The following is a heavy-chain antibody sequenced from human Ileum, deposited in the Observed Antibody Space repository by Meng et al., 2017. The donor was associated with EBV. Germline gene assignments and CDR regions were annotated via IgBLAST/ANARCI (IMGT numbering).Heavy chain of an antibody. CDR1: GYSISTTNW. J-gene: IGHJ4*02. CDR2: IYYSGTT. Sequence: QLAESGPGLVKPSHPLSLPCAVSGYSISTTNWWGWIRQPPGKGLEWIGHIYYSGTTYNNPSLKSRVTMSIDPSKNQFSLKLSSVTAVDTAVYYCARNSESGSYIDYWGLGTLVTVSS. D-gene: IGHD1-26*01. CDR3: ARNSESGSYIDY. V-gene: IGHV4-28*01.